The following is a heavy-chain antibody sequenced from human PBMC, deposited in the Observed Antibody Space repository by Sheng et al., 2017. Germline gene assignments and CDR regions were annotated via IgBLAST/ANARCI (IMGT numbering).Heavy chain of an antibody. CDR2: ISYDGSNK. CDR3: ARDSSGWAYYYYYMDV. CDR1: GFTFSSYA. Sequence: QVQLVESGGGVVQPGRSLRLSCAASGFTFSSYAMHWVRQAPGKGLEWVAVISYDGSNKYYADSVKGRFTISRDNSKNTLYLQMNSLRAEDTAVYYCARDSSGWAYYYYYMDVWGKGTTVTVSS. J-gene: IGHJ6*03. V-gene: IGHV3-30-3*01. D-gene: IGHD6-19*01.